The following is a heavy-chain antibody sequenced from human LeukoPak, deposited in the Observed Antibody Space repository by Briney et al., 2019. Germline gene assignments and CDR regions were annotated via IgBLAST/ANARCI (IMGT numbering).Heavy chain of an antibody. V-gene: IGHV3-30*09. D-gene: IGHD6-13*01. CDR1: GFTFSSYA. J-gene: IGHJ4*02. Sequence: PGRSLRLSCAASGFTFSSYAMHWVRQAPGKGLEWEAVISYDGSNKYYADSVKGRFAISRDNSKSTLYLQMNSLRAEDTAVYYCARDRPEASSFDYWGQGTLVTVSS. CDR2: ISYDGSNK. CDR3: ARDRPEASSFDY.